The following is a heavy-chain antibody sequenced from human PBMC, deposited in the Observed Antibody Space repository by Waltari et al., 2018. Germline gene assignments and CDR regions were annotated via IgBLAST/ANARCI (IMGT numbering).Heavy chain of an antibody. V-gene: IGHV1-69-2*01. J-gene: IGHJ3*02. CDR1: GSNLRHYY. D-gene: IGHD3-3*02. CDR3: ATALGDSISASRPFEI. CDR2: VDPEDGQT. Sequence: EVRLLQSGAEVKQPGTTLKISCRLSGSNLRHYYIPWIQPAPGKGLQWMGLVDPEDGQTRSAEALQGRISMTADSSTETVYMELTSLTSDDSAVYYCATALGDSISASRPFEIWGQGTVITVSS.